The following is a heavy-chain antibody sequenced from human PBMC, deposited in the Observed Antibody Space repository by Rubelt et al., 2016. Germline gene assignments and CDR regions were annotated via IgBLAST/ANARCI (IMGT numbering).Heavy chain of an antibody. J-gene: IGHJ3*01. V-gene: IGHV3-30*04. CDR1: GFTFSRSH. CDR3: ARNPHLAPGLLFDL. Sequence: AASGFTFSRSHVHWLRQAPGKGPEWVAFISYHGTDQVYAATVKGRVTISRDNSRNTLYLKMNSLRVEDTAVYYCARNPHLAPGLLFDLWGQGTMVTVSS. D-gene: IGHD1-14*01. CDR2: ISYHGTDQ.